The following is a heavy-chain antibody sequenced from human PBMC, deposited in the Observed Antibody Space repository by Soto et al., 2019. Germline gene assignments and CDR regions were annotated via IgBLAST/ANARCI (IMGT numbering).Heavy chain of an antibody. Sequence: SETLSLTCTVSGGSISSGDYYWSWIRQPPGKGLEWIGYIYYSGSTYYNPSLKSRVTISVDTSKNQFSLKLSSVTAADTAVYYCARVGAAAGYGMGVWGQGTTVTVSS. D-gene: IGHD6-13*01. CDR3: ARVGAAAGYGMGV. CDR1: GGSISSGDYY. J-gene: IGHJ6*02. CDR2: IYYSGST. V-gene: IGHV4-30-4*01.